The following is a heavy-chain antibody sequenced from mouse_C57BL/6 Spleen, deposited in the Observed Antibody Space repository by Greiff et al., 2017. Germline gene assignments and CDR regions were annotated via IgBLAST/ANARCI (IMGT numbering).Heavy chain of an antibody. J-gene: IGHJ3*01. CDR2: ISYDGSN. D-gene: IGHD1-2*01. CDR1: GYSITSGYY. Sequence: EVKLMESGPGLVKPSQSLSLTCSVTGYSITSGYYWNWIRQFPGNKLEWMGYISYDGSNNYNPSLKNRISITRDTSKNQFFLKLNSVTTEDTATYYCAITTKGCAYWGQGTLVTVSA. V-gene: IGHV3-6*01. CDR3: AITTKGCAY.